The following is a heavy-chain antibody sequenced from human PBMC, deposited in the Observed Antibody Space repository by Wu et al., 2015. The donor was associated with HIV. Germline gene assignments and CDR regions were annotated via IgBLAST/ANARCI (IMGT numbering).Heavy chain of an antibody. J-gene: IGHJ4*02. Sequence: QVQLVQSGPEVKKPGASVKVSCKTSGFTFTYSAISWVRQAPGQGLEWMGWISAYNGDTNYAQQFQGRVTLTTDTSTTTAYMELRSLRSDDTAVYYCATPRSPGFSSAWPTYFDFWGQGTLVTVSS. CDR3: ATPRSPGFSSAWPTYFDF. D-gene: IGHD6-19*01. CDR2: ISAYNGDT. V-gene: IGHV1-18*01. CDR1: GFTFTYSA.